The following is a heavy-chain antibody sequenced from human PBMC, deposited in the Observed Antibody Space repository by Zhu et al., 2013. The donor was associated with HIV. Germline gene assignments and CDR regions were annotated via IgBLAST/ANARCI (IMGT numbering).Heavy chain of an antibody. V-gene: IGHV1-69*01. CDR1: GGTFSSYA. CDR2: IIPIFGTA. Sequence: QVQLVQSGAEVKKPGSSVKVSCKASGGTFSSYAISWVRQAPGQGLEWMGGIIPIFGTANYAQKFQGRVTITADESTSTAYMELSSLRSEDTAVYYCASDEMIPDYNTPGEDYYYGMDVWGQGTTVTVSS. J-gene: IGHJ6*02. CDR3: ASDEMIPDYNTPGEDYYYGMDV. D-gene: IGHD4-4*01.